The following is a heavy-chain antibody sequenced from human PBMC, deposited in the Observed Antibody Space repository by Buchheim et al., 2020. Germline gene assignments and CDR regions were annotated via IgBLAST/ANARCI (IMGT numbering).Heavy chain of an antibody. Sequence: EVQLVESGGGLVQPGGSLRLSCAASGFTFSSYWMSWVRQAPGKGREWVANIKQDGSEKYYVDSVKGRFTISRDNAKNSLYLQMNGLRAEGTAVYYCAGISGDYVDWFDPWGQGTL. V-gene: IGHV3-7*01. CDR2: IKQDGSEK. D-gene: IGHD4-17*01. J-gene: IGHJ5*02. CDR3: AGISGDYVDWFDP. CDR1: GFTFSSYW.